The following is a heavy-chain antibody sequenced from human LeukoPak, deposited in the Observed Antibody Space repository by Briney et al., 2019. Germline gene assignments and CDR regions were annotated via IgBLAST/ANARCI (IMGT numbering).Heavy chain of an antibody. CDR2: INPNSGGT. V-gene: IGHV1-2*02. CDR1: GYTFTGHY. CDR3: ARVAMAGPELDY. Sequence: GASVKVSCKASGYTFTGHYMHWVRQAPGQGLDWMGWINPNSGGTNYAQKFQGRVTLTRDTSISTAYMELSRLRSDDSAVYFYARVAMAGPELDYWGQGTLVTVSS. J-gene: IGHJ4*02. D-gene: IGHD6-19*01.